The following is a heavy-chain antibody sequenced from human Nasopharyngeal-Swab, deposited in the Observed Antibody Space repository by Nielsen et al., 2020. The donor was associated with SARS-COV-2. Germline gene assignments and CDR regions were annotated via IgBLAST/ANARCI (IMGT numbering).Heavy chain of an antibody. V-gene: IGHV3-30-3*01. J-gene: IGHJ6*02. Sequence: GESLKLSCAASGLTFSSYAMHWVRQAPGKGLEWVAVISYDGSNKYYADSVKGRFTISRDNSKNTLYLQMNSLRAEDTAVYYCARAFGGGYYYGMDVWGQGTTVTVSS. CDR3: ARAFGGGYYYGMDV. CDR2: ISYDGSNK. D-gene: IGHD3-10*01. CDR1: GLTFSSYA.